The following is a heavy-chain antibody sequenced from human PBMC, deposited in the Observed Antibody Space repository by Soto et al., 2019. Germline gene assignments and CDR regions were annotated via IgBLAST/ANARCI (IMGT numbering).Heavy chain of an antibody. J-gene: IGHJ4*02. V-gene: IGHV3-74*03. Sequence: EVQLVESGGGLVQPGGSLRLSCAASGFTFSSYWMHWVRQATGKGLVWVSRINSDGSSTTYADSVKGRFTISRDNAKNTMYLQMNSLRAEDTAVYYCARVETCSSTSCYSVVDYWGQGTLVTVSS. CDR1: GFTFSSYW. CDR2: INSDGSST. D-gene: IGHD2-2*01. CDR3: ARVETCSSTSCYSVVDY.